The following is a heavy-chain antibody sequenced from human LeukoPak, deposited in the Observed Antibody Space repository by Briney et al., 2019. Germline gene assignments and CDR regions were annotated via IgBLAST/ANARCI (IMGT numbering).Heavy chain of an antibody. CDR3: ARVSCCGVSCYHYYYYMDV. Sequence: PGTSLRLSCAASGFTLSSYTMHWVRQAPGKGLDWVSLIMYDGSNKYYADSVKGRFTISRDNSKNTLYLQMNSLRAEDTAVYYCARVSCCGVSCYHYYYYMDVWGRGTTVTVSS. CDR1: GFTLSSYT. CDR2: IMYDGSNK. V-gene: IGHV3-30*04. J-gene: IGHJ6*03. D-gene: IGHD2-15*01.